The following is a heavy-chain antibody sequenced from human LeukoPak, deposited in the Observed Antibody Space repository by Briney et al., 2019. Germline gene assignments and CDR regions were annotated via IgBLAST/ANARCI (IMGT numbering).Heavy chain of an antibody. CDR1: GFTFSSYA. CDR3: ASRYCSGGSCYLYSFDY. Sequence: PGGSLRLSCAASGFTFSSYAMHWVRQAPGKGLEWVAIISYDGSNKYYADSVKGRFTFSRDNSKNTLHLQMNSLRAEDTAIYYCASRYCSGGSCYLYSFDYWGQGTLVTVSS. D-gene: IGHD2-15*01. V-gene: IGHV3-30-3*01. CDR2: ISYDGSNK. J-gene: IGHJ4*02.